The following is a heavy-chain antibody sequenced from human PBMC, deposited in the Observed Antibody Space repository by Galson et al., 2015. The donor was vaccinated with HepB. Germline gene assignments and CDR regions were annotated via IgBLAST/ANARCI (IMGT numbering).Heavy chain of an antibody. CDR2: ISSSSTI. J-gene: IGHJ4*02. CDR3: AREGTKLGDFDY. CDR1: GFTFSSYS. D-gene: IGHD7-27*01. V-gene: IGHV3-48*02. Sequence: SLRLSCAASGFTFSSYSMNWVRQAPGKGLEWVSYISSSSTIYYADSVKGRFTISRDNAKNSLYLQMNSLRDEDTAVYYCAREGTKLGDFDYWGQGTLVTVSS.